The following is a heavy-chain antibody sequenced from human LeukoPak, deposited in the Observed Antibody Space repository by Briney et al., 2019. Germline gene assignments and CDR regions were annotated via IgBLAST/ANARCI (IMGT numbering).Heavy chain of an antibody. Sequence: GASVKVSCKASGYTFTSYAMNWVRQAPGQGLEWMGWINTNTGNPTYAQGFTGRFVFSLDTFVSTAYLQISSLKAEDTAVYYCARDLWLPGEQQLDFQHWGQGTLVTVSS. D-gene: IGHD6-13*01. J-gene: IGHJ1*01. CDR1: GYTFTSYA. V-gene: IGHV7-4-1*02. CDR3: ARDLWLPGEQQLDFQH. CDR2: INTNTGNP.